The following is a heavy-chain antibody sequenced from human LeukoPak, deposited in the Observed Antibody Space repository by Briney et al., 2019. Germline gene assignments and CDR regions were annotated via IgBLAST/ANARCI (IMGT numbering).Heavy chain of an antibody. CDR3: ATHRVPWQAPELEGY. D-gene: IGHD1-14*01. CDR1: GYSFTSYL. CDR2: IYPGDSDT. Sequence: GESLKISCKGSGYSFTSYLIGWVRQMPGKGLEWMGNIYPGDSDTRYSPSFQGQVTISADKSISTAYLQWSSLKASDTAMYYCATHRVPWQAPELEGYWGQGTLVTVSS. J-gene: IGHJ4*02. V-gene: IGHV5-51*01.